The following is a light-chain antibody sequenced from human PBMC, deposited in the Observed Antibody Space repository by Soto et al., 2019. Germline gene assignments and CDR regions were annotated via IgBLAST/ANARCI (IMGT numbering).Light chain of an antibody. Sequence: DIQMTQSPSSLSASVGDSVTLTWRASQSITNHLIWYQQKLGTAPKVLIYAASTLQSGVPSRFSGSGSGTDFTLTITSLPHEDFATYYCQQSYNGIAFGQGTRLEIK. CDR2: AAS. CDR3: QQSYNGIA. V-gene: IGKV1-39*01. J-gene: IGKJ5*01. CDR1: QSITNH.